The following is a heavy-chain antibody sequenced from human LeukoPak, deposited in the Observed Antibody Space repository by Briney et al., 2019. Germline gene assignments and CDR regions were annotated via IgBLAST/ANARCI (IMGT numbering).Heavy chain of an antibody. D-gene: IGHD3-16*01. CDR2: INHNGNVN. Sequence: GGSLRLSCAASGFTFSSYWVNWARQAPGKGPEWVASINHNGNVNYYVDSVKGRFTISRDNAKNSLYLQMSNLRAEDTAVYFCARGGGLDVWGQGATVTVSS. V-gene: IGHV3-7*03. CDR3: ARGGGLDV. J-gene: IGHJ6*02. CDR1: GFTFSSYW.